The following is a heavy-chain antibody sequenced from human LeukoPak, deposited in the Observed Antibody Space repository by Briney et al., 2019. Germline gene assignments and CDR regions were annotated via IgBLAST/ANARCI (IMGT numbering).Heavy chain of an antibody. Sequence: PSETLSLTCSVSGGSIDTYYWTWVRQPPGRGLEWIGFVFYSGIANYNRSLGSRVTISVDTSKNQFSLKLTSVTAADTAIYYCARWGESVTGVDYWGQGNLVTVSS. CDR2: VFYSGIA. D-gene: IGHD6-19*01. J-gene: IGHJ4*02. CDR3: ARWGESVTGVDY. V-gene: IGHV4-59*08. CDR1: GGSIDTYY.